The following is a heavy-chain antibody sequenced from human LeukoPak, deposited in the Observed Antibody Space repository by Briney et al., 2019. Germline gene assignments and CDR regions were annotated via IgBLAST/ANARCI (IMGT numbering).Heavy chain of an antibody. CDR1: GYSISSGYY. CDR3: ARDLAYCAGDCYSDGFDY. D-gene: IGHD2-21*02. J-gene: IGHJ4*02. CDR2: IYHGGST. Sequence: SETLSLTCTVSGYSISSGYYWGWIRQSPGKGLEWIGSIYHGGSTYYDPSLRSRVIVSVDTSKNHFSLKMSSVTAADTAVYYCARDLAYCAGDCYSDGFDYWGQGALVTVSS. V-gene: IGHV4-38-2*02.